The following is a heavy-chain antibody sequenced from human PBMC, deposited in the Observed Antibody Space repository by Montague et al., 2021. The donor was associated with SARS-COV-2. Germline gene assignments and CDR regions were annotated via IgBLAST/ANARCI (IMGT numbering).Heavy chain of an antibody. Sequence: SETLSLTCAVYGGSLSGYYWAWIRQTPGKGLEWIGEVYHSGNTNYNPSXXSRLTISVDTSKKQFSLKLSSVTTADTAVYYCVRGADYDFWSGYLRYKWFDPWGLGTPVTVSS. CDR2: VYHSGNT. D-gene: IGHD3-3*01. CDR1: GGSLSGYY. J-gene: IGHJ5*02. CDR3: VRGADYDFWSGYLRYKWFDP. V-gene: IGHV4-34*01.